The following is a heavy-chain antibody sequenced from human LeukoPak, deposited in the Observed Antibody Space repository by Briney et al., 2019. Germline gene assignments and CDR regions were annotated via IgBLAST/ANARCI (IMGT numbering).Heavy chain of an antibody. V-gene: IGHV4-30-2*01. J-gene: IGHJ4*02. CDR2: IYDDGSS. CDR1: GGSISTGGYA. Sequence: SETLSLTCGVSGGSISTGGYAWSWIRQPPGKGLEYIGYIYDDGSSYYNPSLKSRVTISLDKSQNQFSLKLTSVTAADTAVYYCARYGGSGTYFFDYWGQGTLVTVSS. D-gene: IGHD3-10*01. CDR3: ARYGGSGTYFFDY.